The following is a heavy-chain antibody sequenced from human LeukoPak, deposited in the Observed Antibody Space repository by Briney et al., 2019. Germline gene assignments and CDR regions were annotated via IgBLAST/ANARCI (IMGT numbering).Heavy chain of an antibody. J-gene: IGHJ3*02. CDR1: GFTISDFW. D-gene: IGHD3-3*01. V-gene: IGHV3-7*03. CDR2: IKEDGTEK. CDR3: AKGGTIFGVVCDAFDI. Sequence: GGSLRLSCAASGFTISDFWMTWVRQAPGKGLEWVANIKEDGTEKHLVDSVKGRFTISRDNAKNSLYLQMNSLRAEDMALYYCAKGGTIFGVVCDAFDIWGQGTMVTVSS.